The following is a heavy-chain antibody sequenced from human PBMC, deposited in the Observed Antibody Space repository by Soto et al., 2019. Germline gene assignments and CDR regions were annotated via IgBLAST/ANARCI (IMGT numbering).Heavy chain of an antibody. Sequence: SETLSLTCAVYGGSFSGYYWSWIRQPPGKGLEWIGEINHSGSTNYNPSLKSRVTISVDTSKNQFSLKLSSVTAADTAVYYCARGQAARRGRYYYYYYGMDVWGQGTTATVYS. J-gene: IGHJ6*02. CDR2: INHSGST. V-gene: IGHV4-34*01. D-gene: IGHD3-16*02. CDR1: GGSFSGYY. CDR3: ARGQAARRGRYYYYYYGMDV.